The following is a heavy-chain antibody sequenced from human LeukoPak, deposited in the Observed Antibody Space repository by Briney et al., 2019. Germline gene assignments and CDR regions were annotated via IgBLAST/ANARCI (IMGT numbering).Heavy chain of an antibody. J-gene: IGHJ4*02. CDR3: ADLGSRD. D-gene: IGHD3-16*01. V-gene: IGHV3-7*01. CDR2: KKDDGSDK. CDR1: GFTFSSAW. Sequence: PGGSLRLSCAASGFTFSSAWMTWVRQAPGKGLEWVATKKDDGSDKYYVDSVKGRFTISRDNAKKSLWLQMNSLRVEDTAMYYCADLGSRDWGQGTLVTVSS.